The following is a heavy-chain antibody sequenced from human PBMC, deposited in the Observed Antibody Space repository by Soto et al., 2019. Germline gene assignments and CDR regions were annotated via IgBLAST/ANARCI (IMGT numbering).Heavy chain of an antibody. V-gene: IGHV3-23*01. CDR2: ISGSGGST. D-gene: IGHD2-15*01. CDR1: GFTFSSYA. J-gene: IGHJ6*02. CDR3: AKGANHFCSGGSCYLEFYYYYYHYGMDV. Sequence: GGSLRLSCAASGFTFSSYAMSWVRQAPGKGLEWVSAISGSGGSTYYADSVKGRFTISRDNSKNTLYLQMNSLRAEDTAVYYCAKGANHFCSGGSCYLEFYYYYYHYGMDVWGHGTTVTVSS.